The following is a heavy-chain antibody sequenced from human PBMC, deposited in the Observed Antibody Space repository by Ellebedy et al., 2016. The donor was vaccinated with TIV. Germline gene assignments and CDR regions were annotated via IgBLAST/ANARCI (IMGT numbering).Heavy chain of an antibody. CDR2: IKSKTDGGTT. J-gene: IGHJ4*02. D-gene: IGHD2-15*01. CDR3: VTWTFGALCSGDSCASG. CDR1: GFTFSNAW. V-gene: IGHV3-15*01. Sequence: PGGSLRLSCAASGFTFSNAWMSWVRQAPGKGLEWVGRIKSKTDGGTTDYPAPVKGRFTISRDDSESTLHLRMNSLKTEYTAVYYCVTWTFGALCSGDSCASGWGQGTLVTVSS.